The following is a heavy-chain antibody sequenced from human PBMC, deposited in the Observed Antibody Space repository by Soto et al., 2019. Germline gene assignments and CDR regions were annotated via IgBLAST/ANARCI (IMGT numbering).Heavy chain of an antibody. J-gene: IGHJ2*01. CDR1: GFSLSNARMG. CDR3: ARSSYGDYVDWYFDL. CDR2: IFSNDEK. V-gene: IGHV2-26*01. D-gene: IGHD4-17*01. Sequence: QVTLRESGPVLVKPTETLTLTCTVSGFSLSNARMGVSWIRQPPGKALEWLAHIFSNDEKSYSTSLKSRLTISKDTSKSQVVLTMTNMDPVDTATYYCARSSYGDYVDWYFDLWGRGTLVTVSS.